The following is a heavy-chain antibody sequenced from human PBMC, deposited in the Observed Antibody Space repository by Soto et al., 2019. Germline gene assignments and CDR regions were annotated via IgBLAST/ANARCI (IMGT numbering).Heavy chain of an antibody. CDR2: IKQDGSEK. J-gene: IGHJ4*02. CDR3: ARDREMAYFDY. CDR1: GFTFSSYW. D-gene: IGHD2-8*01. V-gene: IGHV3-7*01. Sequence: VGSLRLSCAASGFTFSSYWMSWVRQAPGKGLEWVANIKQDGSEKYYVDSVKGRFTISRDNAKNSLYLQMNSLRAEDTAVYYCARDREMAYFDYWGQGTLVTVSS.